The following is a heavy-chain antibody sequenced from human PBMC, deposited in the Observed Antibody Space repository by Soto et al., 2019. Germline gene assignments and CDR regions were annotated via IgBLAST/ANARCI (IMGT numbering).Heavy chain of an antibody. V-gene: IGHV4-39*01. J-gene: IGHJ4*02. CDR1: GGSISSSSYY. D-gene: IGHD3-16*01. CDR3: ASQDGGVTPHY. CDR2: IYYSGST. Sequence: SDTLSLTCTVSGGSISSSSYYWGWIRQPPGKGLEWIGSIYYSGSTYYNPSLKSRVTISVDTSKNQFSLKLSSVTAADTAVYYCASQDGGVTPHYWGRGTLVTVSS.